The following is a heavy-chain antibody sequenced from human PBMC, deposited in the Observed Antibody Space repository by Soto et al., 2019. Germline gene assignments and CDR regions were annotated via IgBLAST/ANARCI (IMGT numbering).Heavy chain of an antibody. CDR3: ARGYCSSTRCYFKDFDY. V-gene: IGHV1-8*01. D-gene: IGHD2-2*01. CDR2: MNPNSGNT. CDR1: GYTFTSYD. J-gene: IGHJ4*02. Sequence: ASVKVSCKASGYTFTSYDINWVRQATGQGLEWMGWMNPNSGNTGYAQKFQGRVTMTRNTSISTAYMELSSLRSEDTAVYYCARGYCSSTRCYFKDFDYWGQGTLVTVSS.